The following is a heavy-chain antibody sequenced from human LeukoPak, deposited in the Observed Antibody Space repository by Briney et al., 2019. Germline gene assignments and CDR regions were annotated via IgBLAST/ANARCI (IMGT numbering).Heavy chain of an antibody. CDR1: GGSFGGYY. D-gene: IGHD2-2*01. J-gene: IGHJ4*02. CDR3: ARGRVYCSSTSCRTYYFDY. Sequence: PSETLSLTCAVYGGSFGGYYWSWIRQPPGKGLEWIGEINHSGSTNYNPSLKSRVTISVDTSKNQFSLKLSSVTAADTAVYYCARGRVYCSSTSCRTYYFDYWGQGTLVTVSS. V-gene: IGHV4-34*01. CDR2: INHSGST.